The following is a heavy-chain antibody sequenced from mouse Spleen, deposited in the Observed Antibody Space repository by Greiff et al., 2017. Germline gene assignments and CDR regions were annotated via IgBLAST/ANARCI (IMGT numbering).Heavy chain of an antibody. D-gene: IGHD2-1*01. J-gene: IGHJ3*01. CDR3: ARGGRGNSWFAY. Sequence: QVQLKQSGAELMKPGASVKISCKATGYTFSSYWIEWVKQRPGHGLEWIGEILPGSGSTNYNEKFKGKATFTADTSSNTAYMQLSSLTSEDSAVYYCARGGRGNSWFAYWGQGTLVTVSA. CDR1: GYTFSSYW. V-gene: IGHV1-9*01. CDR2: ILPGSGST.